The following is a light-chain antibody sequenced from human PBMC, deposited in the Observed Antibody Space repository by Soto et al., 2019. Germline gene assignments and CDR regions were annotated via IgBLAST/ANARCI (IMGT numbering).Light chain of an antibody. Sequence: EIVLTQSPATLSLSPGERATLSCRASQSVSSNLAWYQQKPGQAPRLLIYGASTRATGIPARFSGSGSGTEYTLAISSLQPDDFATYYCQQYNSYSWTFGQGTKV. J-gene: IGKJ1*01. V-gene: IGKV3-15*01. CDR1: QSVSSN. CDR3: QQYNSYSWT. CDR2: GAS.